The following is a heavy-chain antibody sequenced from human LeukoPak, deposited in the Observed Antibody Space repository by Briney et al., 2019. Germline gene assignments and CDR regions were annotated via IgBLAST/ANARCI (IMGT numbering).Heavy chain of an antibody. CDR3: ARAGRLRYYYDSSGYYGGFDY. CDR1: GYTFTSYG. V-gene: IGHV1-18*01. Sequence: ASVKVSCKASGYTFTSYGISWVRQAPGQGLEWMGWISAYNGNTNYAQKLQGRVTMTTDTSTSTAYMELRSLRPDDTAVYYCARAGRLRYYYDSSGYYGGFDYWGQGTLVTVSS. J-gene: IGHJ4*02. D-gene: IGHD3-22*01. CDR2: ISAYNGNT.